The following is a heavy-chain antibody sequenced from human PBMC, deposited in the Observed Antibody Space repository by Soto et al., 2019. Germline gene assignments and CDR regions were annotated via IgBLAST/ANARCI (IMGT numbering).Heavy chain of an antibody. D-gene: IGHD1-26*01. CDR1: GDSISTYY. Sequence: QVQLQESGPGLVKPSETLSLTCTVSGDSISTYYWSCIRQPPGKGLEWLGYIYYSGSTNYNPSLKRRGTISVDTSKHQFSLKLSSVTSADTAVYYCASFRLGSPYGMDVCGQGTTVTVFS. CDR3: ASFRLGSPYGMDV. J-gene: IGHJ6*02. CDR2: IYYSGST. V-gene: IGHV4-59*01.